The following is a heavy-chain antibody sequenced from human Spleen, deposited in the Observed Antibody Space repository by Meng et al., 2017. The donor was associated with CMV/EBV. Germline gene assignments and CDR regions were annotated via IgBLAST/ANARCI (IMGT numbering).Heavy chain of an antibody. D-gene: IGHD3-3*01. V-gene: IGHV3-21*01. Sequence: CASSGFTFSSYIMNCVRQAPGKGLEWVSFISSTSRYIFYADSVKGRFTISRDNAKNSVYIQMNSLRAEDTAVYYCAGAFRGGYYTNDYWGQGTLVTVSS. J-gene: IGHJ4*02. CDR1: GFTFSSYI. CDR3: AGAFRGGYYTNDY. CDR2: ISSTSRYI.